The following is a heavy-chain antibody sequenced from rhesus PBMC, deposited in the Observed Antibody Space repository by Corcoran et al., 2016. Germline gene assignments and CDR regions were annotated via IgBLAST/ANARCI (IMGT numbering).Heavy chain of an antibody. CDR1: GGSIRDSYR. D-gene: IGHD3-3*01. CDR3: AWSPYFGLDY. J-gene: IGHJ4*01. Sequence: QVQMQESGPGGVKPSETMSLHGVVSGGSIRDSYRWSWTRQHPGTGPEGLGSRWGGPCGLVYYYTTYTPPIHNPSLNSAVTFSNAAAQNRFLLNLDAGSAADRAVYYSAWSPYFGLDYWGQGVLVTVSS. V-gene: IGHV4S10*01. CDR2: YYTTYTPP.